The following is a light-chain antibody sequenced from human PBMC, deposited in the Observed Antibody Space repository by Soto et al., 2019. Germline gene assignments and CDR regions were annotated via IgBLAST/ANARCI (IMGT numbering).Light chain of an antibody. J-gene: IGKJ1*01. CDR2: DAS. CDR1: QSVSSS. CDR3: HQRSNCSWT. Sequence: EIVLTQSPATLSLSPGERATLSCRANQSVSSSLAWYQQKPGQAPRLLIYDASNRATGIPARFSGSGSGTDFTLTISSLEPEDFAVYYCHQRSNCSWTFVQGTKVEIK. V-gene: IGKV3-11*01.